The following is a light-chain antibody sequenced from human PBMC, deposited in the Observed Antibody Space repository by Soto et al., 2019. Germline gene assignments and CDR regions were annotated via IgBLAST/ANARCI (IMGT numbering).Light chain of an antibody. CDR2: NAS. V-gene: IGKV3-11*01. Sequence: EVVLTQSPGTLSLSPGERATLSCRASQTVGNYLAWYQQKPGQVPRLLIYNASNRATGVPVRFSGSGSGTEFTLTISSLEPEDFAVYYCQQRGNWPLPWTFGQGAKVEI. CDR1: QTVGNY. J-gene: IGKJ1*01. CDR3: QQRGNWPLPWT.